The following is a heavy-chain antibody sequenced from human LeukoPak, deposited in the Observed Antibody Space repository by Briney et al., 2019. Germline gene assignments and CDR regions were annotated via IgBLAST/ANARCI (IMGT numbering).Heavy chain of an antibody. CDR1: GYTFTGYH. D-gene: IGHD2-2*01. CDR2: INPNSGGR. J-gene: IGHJ3*02. CDR3: ARVVHPKDAFDI. Sequence: ASVKVSCKASGYTFTGYHMHWLRQAPGQGLEWMGWINPNSGGRNYAQKFQGRVTLTRDASISTAYMELSRLRSDDTAVYYCARVVHPKDAFDIWGEGTMVSVSS. V-gene: IGHV1-2*02.